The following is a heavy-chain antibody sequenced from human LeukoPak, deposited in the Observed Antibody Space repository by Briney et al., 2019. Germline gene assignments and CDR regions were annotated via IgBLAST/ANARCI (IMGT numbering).Heavy chain of an antibody. Sequence: PGGSLRLSCAASGFTFSSYGMHWVRQAPGKGLEWVAFIRYDGSNKYYADSVKGRFTISRDNSKNTLYLQMNSLRAEDTAVYYCARDGDSSGYYVGYYFDYWGQGTLVTVSS. CDR3: ARDGDSSGYYVGYYFDY. J-gene: IGHJ4*02. CDR1: GFTFSSYG. D-gene: IGHD3-22*01. CDR2: IRYDGSNK. V-gene: IGHV3-30*02.